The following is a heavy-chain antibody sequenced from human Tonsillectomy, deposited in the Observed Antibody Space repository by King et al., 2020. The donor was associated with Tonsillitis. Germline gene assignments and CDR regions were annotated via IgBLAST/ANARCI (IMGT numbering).Heavy chain of an antibody. J-gene: IGHJ3*02. V-gene: IGHV3-30*04. CDR1: GFTFSNYA. CDR3: ARARIRGQYDHDAFDI. Sequence: VQLVESGGGVVQPGRSLRLSCAASGFTFSNYAIHWVRQAPGKGLEWVAVISYDGSNKYYADSVKGRFTISRDNSKNTLYLQMNSLRAEDTAVYYCARARIRGQYDHDAFDIWGQGIMVTVSS. D-gene: IGHD1-14*01. CDR2: ISYDGSNK.